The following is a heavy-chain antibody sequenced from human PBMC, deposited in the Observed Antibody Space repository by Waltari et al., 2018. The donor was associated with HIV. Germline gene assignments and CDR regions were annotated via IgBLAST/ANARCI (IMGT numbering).Heavy chain of an antibody. D-gene: IGHD1-26*01. CDR2: INHSAST. CDR3: ARGFASSYFDY. CDR1: GGSFSGYY. J-gene: IGHJ4*02. Sequence: QVQLQQWGAGLLKPSETLSLTCAVYGGSFSGYYWSWIRQPPGKGLEWIGEINHSASTNYNPSLKSRVTISVDTSKNQFSLKLSSVTAADTAVYYCARGFASSYFDYWGQGTLVTVSS. V-gene: IGHV4-34*01.